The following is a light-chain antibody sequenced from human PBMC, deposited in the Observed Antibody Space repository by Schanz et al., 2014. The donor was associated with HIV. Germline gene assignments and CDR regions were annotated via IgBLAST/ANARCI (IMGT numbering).Light chain of an antibody. CDR3: SSYTSSSTDVV. CDR2: DVD. CDR1: SSDVGGYNY. Sequence: QSALTQPASVSGSPGQSITISCTGTSSDVGGYNYVSWYQQHPGKAPKLIIYDVDNRPSGVSNRFSGSKSGNTASLTISGLQAEDEADYYCSSYTSSSTDVVFGGGTKLTVL. V-gene: IGLV2-14*03. J-gene: IGLJ2*01.